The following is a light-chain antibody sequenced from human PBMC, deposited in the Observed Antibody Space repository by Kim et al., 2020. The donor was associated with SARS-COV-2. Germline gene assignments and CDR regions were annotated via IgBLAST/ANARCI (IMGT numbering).Light chain of an antibody. CDR2: EVT. Sequence: GQSVTSTGSGSGSDVGGYKYVSWYQQHPGKAPKIMIYEVTKRPSGVPDRFSGSKYGNTASLTVLGLQAEDEADYHCSSYAGSNNVVFGGGTQLTVL. J-gene: IGLJ3*02. CDR1: GSDVGGYKY. CDR3: SSYAGSNNVV. V-gene: IGLV2-8*01.